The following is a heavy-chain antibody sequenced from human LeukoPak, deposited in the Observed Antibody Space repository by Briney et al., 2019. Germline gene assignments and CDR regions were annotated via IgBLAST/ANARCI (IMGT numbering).Heavy chain of an antibody. CDR2: ISGSGGST. D-gene: IGHD4-17*01. CDR1: GFTFSSYA. J-gene: IGHJ4*02. Sequence: PGRSLRLSCAASGFTFSSYAMSWVRQAPGKGLEWVSAISGSGGSTYYADSVKGRFTISRDNSKNTLYLQMNSLRAEDTAVYYCAKQQGRTYDYGDYNGFLLFDYWGQGTLVTVSS. CDR3: AKQQGRTYDYGDYNGFLLFDY. V-gene: IGHV3-23*01.